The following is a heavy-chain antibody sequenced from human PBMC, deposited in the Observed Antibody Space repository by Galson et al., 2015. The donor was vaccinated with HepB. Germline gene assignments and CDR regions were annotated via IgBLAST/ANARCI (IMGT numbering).Heavy chain of an antibody. CDR2: ISGSGERT. D-gene: IGHD4-23*01. Sequence: SLRLSCAASTFIFSTYSMNWVRPAPGKGLEWVSLISGSGERTHYADSVKGRFTVSRDNSKNTLFLQMNSLRADDTAVYYCAKAVVTTLYDAYDMWGQGTTVTVSS. J-gene: IGHJ3*02. CDR3: AKAVVTTLYDAYDM. V-gene: IGHV3-23*01. CDR1: TFIFSTYS.